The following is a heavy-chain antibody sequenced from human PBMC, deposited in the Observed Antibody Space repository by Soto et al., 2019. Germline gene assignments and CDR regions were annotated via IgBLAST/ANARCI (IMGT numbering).Heavy chain of an antibody. CDR1: GFTFSDYY. Sequence: GGSLRLSCAASGFTFSDYYMSWIRQAPGKGLEWVSYISDSGSTIYYADSVKGRFTISRDNAKNSLYLQMNSLRAEDTAVYYCARVQSVTMVRVLNYWGQGTLVTVSS. CDR2: ISDSGSTI. V-gene: IGHV3-11*01. CDR3: ARVQSVTMVRVLNY. J-gene: IGHJ4*02. D-gene: IGHD3-10*01.